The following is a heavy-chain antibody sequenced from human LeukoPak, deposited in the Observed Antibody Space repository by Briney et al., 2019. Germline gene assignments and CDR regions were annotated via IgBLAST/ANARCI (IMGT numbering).Heavy chain of an antibody. Sequence: ESGPALVKPTQTLTLTCTFSGFSLSTRGMCVSWIRQPPGKALEWLARIDWDDDKYYSTSLKTRLTIFKDTSKNQVVLTLTNMDPVDTAMYYCARIKNGASQYFDYWGQGTLVTVSS. CDR1: GFSLSTRGMC. CDR3: ARIKNGASQYFDY. V-gene: IGHV2-70*11. J-gene: IGHJ4*02. D-gene: IGHD1-26*01. CDR2: IDWDDDK.